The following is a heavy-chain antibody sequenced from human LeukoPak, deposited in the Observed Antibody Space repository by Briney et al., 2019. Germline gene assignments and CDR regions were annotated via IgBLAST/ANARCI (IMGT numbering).Heavy chain of an antibody. V-gene: IGHV4-31*03. Sequence: PSETLSLTCTVSGGSISSGGYYWSWIRQHPGKGLEWIGYIYYSGSTYYNPSLKSRVTISVDTSKNQFSLKLSSVTGADTAVYYCARGNYETYDSSGYFDYWGQGTLVTVSS. J-gene: IGHJ4*02. CDR2: IYYSGST. CDR1: GGSISSGGYY. D-gene: IGHD3-22*01. CDR3: ARGNYETYDSSGYFDY.